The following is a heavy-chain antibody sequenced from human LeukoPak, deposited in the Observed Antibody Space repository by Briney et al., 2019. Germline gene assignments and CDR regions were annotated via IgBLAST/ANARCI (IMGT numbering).Heavy chain of an antibody. J-gene: IGHJ4*02. CDR1: GFTFSSYS. CDR2: ISSSSSYI. Sequence: GGSLRLSCAASGFTFSSYSMNWVRQAPGKGLEWVSSISSSSSYIYYADSVKGRFTISRDNAKNSLYLQMNSLRAEDTAVYYCARVRFGSGDRSFDYWGQGTLVTVSS. CDR3: ARVRFGSGDRSFDY. D-gene: IGHD6-19*01. V-gene: IGHV3-21*01.